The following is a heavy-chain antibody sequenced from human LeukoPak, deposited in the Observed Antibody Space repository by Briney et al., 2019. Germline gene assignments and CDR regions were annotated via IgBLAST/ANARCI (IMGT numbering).Heavy chain of an antibody. V-gene: IGHV3-23*01. J-gene: IGHJ4*02. CDR3: ARDDVGSLDY. D-gene: IGHD3-10*01. CDR2: ISGSGGST. CDR1: GFTFSSYA. Sequence: GGSLRLSCAASGFTFSSYAMSWVRQAPGKGLEWVSAISGSGGSTYYADSVKGRFTISRDNAKNSLYLQMNSLRAEDMALYYCARDDVGSLDYWGQGTLVTVSS.